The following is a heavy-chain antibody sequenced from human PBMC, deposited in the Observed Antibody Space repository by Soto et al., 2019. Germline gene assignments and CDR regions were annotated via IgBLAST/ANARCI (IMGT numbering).Heavy chain of an antibody. V-gene: IGHV3-23*01. CDR1: GFTFNTYA. J-gene: IGHJ5*02. D-gene: IGHD3-22*01. CDR3: AAQRHITMIVVVDH. CDR2: ISGSGDTT. Sequence: QSGGFLRLSCAASGFTFNTYAMGWVRQAPGRGPEWVSGISGSGDTTNHADTVKGRFTISRDNSRNTLSLQMSSLRAEDTATYYCAAQRHITMIVVVDHWGQGTLVTVSS.